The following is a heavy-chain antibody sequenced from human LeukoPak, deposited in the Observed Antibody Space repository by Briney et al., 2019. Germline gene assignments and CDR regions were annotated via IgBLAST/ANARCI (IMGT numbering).Heavy chain of an antibody. D-gene: IGHD2-2*02. CDR1: GFTFSSYV. Sequence: GGSLRLSCAASGFTFSSYVMSWVRQAPGKGLEWVSAISGSGGSTYYADSVKGRFTISRDNSKNTLYLQMNSLRAEDTAVYYCAKDGKRYCSSTSCYIRYYYYYMDVWGKGTTVTVSS. CDR2: ISGSGGST. V-gene: IGHV3-23*01. J-gene: IGHJ6*03. CDR3: AKDGKRYCSSTSCYIRYYYYYMDV.